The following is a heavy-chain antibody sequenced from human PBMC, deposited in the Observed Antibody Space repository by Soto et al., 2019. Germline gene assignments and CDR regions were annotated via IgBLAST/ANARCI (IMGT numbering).Heavy chain of an antibody. CDR3: ARTSAAGKYYYGMDV. Sequence: PGESLKISCKGSGYSFTSYWIGWVRQMPGKGLEWMGIIYPGDSDTRYSPSFQGQVTISADKSISTAYLQWSSLKASDTAMYYCARTSAAGKYYYGMDVWRHGTTVTVSS. J-gene: IGHJ6*02. CDR1: GYSFTSYW. CDR2: IYPGDSDT. V-gene: IGHV5-51*01. D-gene: IGHD6-13*01.